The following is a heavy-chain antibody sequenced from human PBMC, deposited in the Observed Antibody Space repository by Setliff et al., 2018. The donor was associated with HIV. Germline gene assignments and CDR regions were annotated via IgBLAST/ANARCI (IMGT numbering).Heavy chain of an antibody. CDR1: GGSINSGGYY. CDR2: IYTSGFT. J-gene: IGHJ6*02. V-gene: IGHV4-61*02. Sequence: SETLSLTCTVSGGSINSGGYYWVWIRQPALKGLEWIGRIYTSGFTNYNPSLKSRVTISVDTSKNQVSLKLSSVTASDTAVYYCARARYIVIRGDAGMDVWGQGTMVTV. D-gene: IGHD3-10*01. CDR3: ARARYIVIRGDAGMDV.